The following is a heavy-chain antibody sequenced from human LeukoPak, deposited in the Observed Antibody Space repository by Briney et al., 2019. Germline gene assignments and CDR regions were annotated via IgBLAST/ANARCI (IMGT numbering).Heavy chain of an antibody. CDR3: ARGSNWRYYFDY. CDR1: GGSFSGYY. D-gene: IGHD1-20*01. CDR2: INHSGST. J-gene: IGHJ4*02. Sequence: SETLSLTCAVYGGSFSGYYWSWIRQPPGKGLEWIGEINHSGSTNYNPSLKSRVTTSVDTSKNQFSLKLSSVTAADTAVYYCARGSNWRYYFDYWGQGTLVTVSS. V-gene: IGHV4-34*01.